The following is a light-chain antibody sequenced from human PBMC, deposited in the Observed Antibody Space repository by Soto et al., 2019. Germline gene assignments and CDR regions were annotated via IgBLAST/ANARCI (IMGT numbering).Light chain of an antibody. CDR3: QQYDHLPRT. CDR2: DAS. Sequence: DIQMIQSPSSLSASVGDRVTITCHASQEISNYLNWYQQKPGKAPKLLIYDASNLERGVPSRFSGRGSGTDFTSTISSLQPEDFATYYCQQYDHLPRTFGRGTKVEIK. CDR1: QEISNY. V-gene: IGKV1-33*01. J-gene: IGKJ1*01.